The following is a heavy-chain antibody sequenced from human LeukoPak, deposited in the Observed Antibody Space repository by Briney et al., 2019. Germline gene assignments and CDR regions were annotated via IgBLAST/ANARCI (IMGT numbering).Heavy chain of an antibody. V-gene: IGHV5-51*01. J-gene: IGHJ6*02. CDR3: ARHGCSSSSCYAGGRYYYYGRDV. D-gene: IGHD2-2*01. CDR1: GYSFTSYW. Sequence: GESLKISCKGSGYSFTSYWIGWVRQMPGKGLEWMGIIYPGDSDTRYSPSFQGQVTISADKSISTAYLQWSSLKASDTAMYYCARHGCSSSSCYAGGRYYYYGRDVWGQGTTVTVSS. CDR2: IYPGDSDT.